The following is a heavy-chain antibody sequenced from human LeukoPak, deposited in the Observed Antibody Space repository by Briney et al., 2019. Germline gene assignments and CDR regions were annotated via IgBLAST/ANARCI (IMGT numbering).Heavy chain of an antibody. CDR2: IRSKAYGGTK. V-gene: IGHV3-49*04. Sequence: GGSLRLSCTASGFTFGDYAMSWVRQAPGKGLEWVGFIRSKAYGGTKEYAASVKGRFTISRDDSKSIAYLQMNSLKTEDTAVYYCTRDRGYCSGGSCYSEYYYYYMDVWGKGTTVTISS. CDR3: TRDRGYCSGGSCYSEYYYYYMDV. D-gene: IGHD2-15*01. J-gene: IGHJ6*03. CDR1: GFTFGDYA.